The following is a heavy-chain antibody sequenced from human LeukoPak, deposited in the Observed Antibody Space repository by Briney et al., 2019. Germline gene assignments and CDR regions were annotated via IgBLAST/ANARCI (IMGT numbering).Heavy chain of an antibody. Sequence: GSSVKFSCKASGYTFTSYYMHWVRQAPGQGLEWMGLINPSGSSTSYAQKFQGRLSLTRDMSTSTDYMELSSLSSEDTAVYYCARDNSVGDAAWWFDPWGQGTLVTVSS. CDR3: ARDNSVGDAAWWFDP. J-gene: IGHJ5*02. CDR1: GYTFTSYY. V-gene: IGHV1-46*01. CDR2: INPSGSST. D-gene: IGHD2-15*01.